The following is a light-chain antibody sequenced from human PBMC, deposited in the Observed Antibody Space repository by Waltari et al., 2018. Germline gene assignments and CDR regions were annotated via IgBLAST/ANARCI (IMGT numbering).Light chain of an antibody. Sequence: DIQMTQSPPSVSASVGDRGTITCRASQGIRSWLSWYQQKPGKAPKLLIYATSNLQSGVPSRFSGSGSGTEFTLTISSLQPEDVATYYCQEANSFPLTFGGGTKVETK. CDR3: QEANSFPLT. J-gene: IGKJ4*01. CDR2: ATS. V-gene: IGKV1-12*01. CDR1: QGIRSW.